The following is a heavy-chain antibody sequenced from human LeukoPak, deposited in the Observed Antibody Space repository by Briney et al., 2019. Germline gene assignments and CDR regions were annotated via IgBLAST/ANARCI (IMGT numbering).Heavy chain of an antibody. V-gene: IGHV3-7*01. J-gene: IGHJ4*02. CDR1: VFTFSDYL. CDR3: AKVGTWELQRVFEN. Sequence: GGSLRLSCAASVFTFSDYLMTWVRQAPGKGLEWVAKVGIDGSEKNYGDSEYARLKISRDTAKSYKELEMNNLRVEDTALYYCAKVGTWELQRVFENWGQGTLVTVSS. D-gene: IGHD1-26*01. CDR2: VGIDGSEK.